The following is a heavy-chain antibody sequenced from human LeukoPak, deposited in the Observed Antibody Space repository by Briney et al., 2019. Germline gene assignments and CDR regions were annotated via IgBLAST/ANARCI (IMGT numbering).Heavy chain of an antibody. CDR3: AKDRTVGASYWYFDL. J-gene: IGHJ2*01. CDR2: IKQDGSEK. D-gene: IGHD1-26*01. Sequence: GGSLRLSCAASGFIFSSYWMSWVRQAPGKGLEWVANIKQDGSEKYYVDSVKGRFTISRDNAKNSLYLQMNSLRAEDTAVYYCAKDRTVGASYWYFDLWGRGTLVTVSS. CDR1: GFIFSSYW. V-gene: IGHV3-7*03.